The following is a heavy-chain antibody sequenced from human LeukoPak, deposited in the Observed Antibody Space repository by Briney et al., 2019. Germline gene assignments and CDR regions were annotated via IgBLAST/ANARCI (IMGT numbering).Heavy chain of an antibody. D-gene: IGHD3-16*01. J-gene: IGHJ5*02. Sequence: GGSLRLSCAASGFXFSNAWISWVRQAPGKGLEWVGRIKSKTDGGTTDYAAPVKGRFTISRDDSKNTLYLQMNSLKTEDTAVYYCTTDLRFQVWDPWGQGALVTVSS. CDR2: IKSKTDGGTT. CDR3: TTDLRFQVWDP. CDR1: GFXFSNAW. V-gene: IGHV3-15*01.